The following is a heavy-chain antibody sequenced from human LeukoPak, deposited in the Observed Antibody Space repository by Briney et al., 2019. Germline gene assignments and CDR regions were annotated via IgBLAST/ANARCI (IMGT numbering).Heavy chain of an antibody. J-gene: IGHJ3*02. CDR1: GGSISSSSYY. V-gene: IGHV4-39*01. CDR2: IYYSGST. CDR3: ARGRDDYGDFGPDAFDI. D-gene: IGHD4-17*01. Sequence: SETLSLTCTVSGGSISSSSYYWGWIRQPPGKGLEWIGSIYYSGSTYYNPSLKSRVTISVDTSKDQFSLKLSSVTAADTAVYYCARGRDDYGDFGPDAFDIWGQGTMVTVSS.